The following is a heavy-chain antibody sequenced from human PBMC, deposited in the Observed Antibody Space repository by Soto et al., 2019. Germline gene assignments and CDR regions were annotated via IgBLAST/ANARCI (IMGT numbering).Heavy chain of an antibody. V-gene: IGHV3-23*01. Sequence: GGSLRLSCVASGFTFSTYAMSWVRQAPGKGLEWVSALTPSGGETYYADSVKGRFTISRDNSMNALYLQMNSLRIEDTAVYYCAHPRGYGVFDAYDIWGQGTMVTVSS. CDR2: LTPSGGET. J-gene: IGHJ3*02. CDR3: AHPRGYGVFDAYDI. D-gene: IGHD4-17*01. CDR1: GFTFSTYA.